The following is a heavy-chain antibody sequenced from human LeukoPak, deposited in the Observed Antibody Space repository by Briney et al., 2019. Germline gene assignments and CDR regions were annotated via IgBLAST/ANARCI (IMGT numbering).Heavy chain of an antibody. V-gene: IGHV3-7*01. CDR1: GFSFSSFW. D-gene: IGHD3-10*01. J-gene: IGHJ4*02. CDR3: ARAATSYGSGSYYIFDY. Sequence: GGSLRLSCAASGFSFSSFWLSWVRQAPEKGLEWVANIKEDGSEKYYVDSVKGRFTISRDNAKNSLYLQMNSLRAEDTAVYYCARAATSYGSGSYYIFDYWGQGTLVTVSS. CDR2: IKEDGSEK.